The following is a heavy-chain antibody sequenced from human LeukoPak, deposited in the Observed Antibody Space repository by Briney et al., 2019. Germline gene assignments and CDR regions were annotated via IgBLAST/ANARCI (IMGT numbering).Heavy chain of an antibody. Sequence: PSETLSLTCAVYGGSFSGYYWSWIRQPPGKGLEWIGEINHNGSTNYNPSLKSRVTISVDTSKNQFSLKLSSVTAADTAVYYCARDSPYYYYYGMDVWGQGTTVTVSS. CDR1: GGSFSGYY. V-gene: IGHV4-34*01. CDR2: INHNGST. J-gene: IGHJ6*02. CDR3: ARDSPYYYYYGMDV. D-gene: IGHD2-15*01.